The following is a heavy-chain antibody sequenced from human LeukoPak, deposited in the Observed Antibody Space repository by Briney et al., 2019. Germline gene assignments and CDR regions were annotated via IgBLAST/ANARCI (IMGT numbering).Heavy chain of an antibody. D-gene: IGHD1-26*01. CDR2: IHNGGST. CDR1: GYTVSTNH. Sequence: GGSLRLSCVASGYTVSTNHMNWVRQAPGRGLEWVSVIHNGGSTYYADSVKGRFTISRDNSKNTLYLQLNSLRVEDTAVYYCATSIVGFTYDEHFQHWGQGTLVTVSS. V-gene: IGHV3-53*01. CDR3: ATSIVGFTYDEHFQH. J-gene: IGHJ1*01.